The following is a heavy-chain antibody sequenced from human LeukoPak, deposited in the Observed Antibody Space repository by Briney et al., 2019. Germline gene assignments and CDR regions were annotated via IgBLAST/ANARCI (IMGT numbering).Heavy chain of an antibody. CDR1: GGTFNTYA. J-gene: IGHJ6*03. CDR3: AKSLSSCSSTGCPSPYYYYYMDV. D-gene: IGHD2-2*01. Sequence: SVKVSCKASGGTFNTYAISWVRQAPGQGPEWMGGIIPIFATPTYAQKFQGRVTITRDDSSSTAYMELNSLTSDDTAVYYCAKSLSSCSSTGCPSPYYYYYMDVWGEGTTVTVS. CDR2: IIPIFATP. V-gene: IGHV1-69*05.